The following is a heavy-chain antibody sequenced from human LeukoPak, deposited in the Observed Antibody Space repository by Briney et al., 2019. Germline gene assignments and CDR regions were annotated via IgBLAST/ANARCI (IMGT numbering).Heavy chain of an antibody. CDR3: ARGRAMAVFDAFDI. CDR1: RFTFSSYE. J-gene: IGHJ3*02. Sequence: GGSLRLSCAASRFTFSSYEMNWVRQAPGKGLEWVSYTTNSGLTIYYADSVKGRFTLSKDNAKNSLYLQMNSLRAEDTAIYYCARGRAMAVFDAFDIWGHGTMVTVSS. CDR2: TTNSGLTI. D-gene: IGHD5-18*01. V-gene: IGHV3-48*03.